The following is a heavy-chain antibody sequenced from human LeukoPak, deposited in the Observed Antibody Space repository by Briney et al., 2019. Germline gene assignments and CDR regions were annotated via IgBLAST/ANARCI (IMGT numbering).Heavy chain of an antibody. V-gene: IGHV4-61*01. CDR3: ARGGASSIPFDP. CDR1: GGSVSSGSYY. Sequence: PSETLSLTCTVSGGSVSSGSYYWSWIRRPPGKGLEWIGFIHNSRSTKYNPSLMSRVTISVDTSKNQFSLKLSSVTAAETAVYYCARGGASSIPFDPWGQGTLVTVSS. D-gene: IGHD2-2*01. J-gene: IGHJ5*02. CDR2: IHNSRST.